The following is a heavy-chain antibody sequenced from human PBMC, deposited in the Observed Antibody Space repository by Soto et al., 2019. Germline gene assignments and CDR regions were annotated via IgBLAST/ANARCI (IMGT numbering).Heavy chain of an antibody. Sequence: SETLSLTCTVSGGSISSYYWSWIRQPAGKGLEWIGRIYTSGSTNYNPSLKSRVTMSVDTSKNQFSLKLSSVTDADTAVYYCARDFFAAAFGIAVAGEYNWFDPWGQGTLVTVS. CDR1: GGSISSYY. D-gene: IGHD6-19*01. J-gene: IGHJ5*02. CDR3: ARDFFAAAFGIAVAGEYNWFDP. CDR2: IYTSGST. V-gene: IGHV4-4*07.